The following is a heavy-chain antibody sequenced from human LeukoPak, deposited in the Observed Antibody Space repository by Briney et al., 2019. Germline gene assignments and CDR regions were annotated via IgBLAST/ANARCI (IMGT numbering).Heavy chain of an antibody. J-gene: IGHJ4*02. CDR2: ISSSGGNI. Sequence: GGSLRLSCVVSGFDLSDYYMGWIRQAPGKGLEWISYISSSGGNIYFADSVKGRFTMSRDNARGSLYLQMNSLRADDTAIYYCARRRDYFDYWGQGTLVTVSS. CDR3: ARRRDYFDY. V-gene: IGHV3-11*01. CDR1: GFDLSDYY.